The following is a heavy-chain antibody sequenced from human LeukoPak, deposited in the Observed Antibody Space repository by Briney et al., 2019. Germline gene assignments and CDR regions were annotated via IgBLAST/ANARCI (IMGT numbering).Heavy chain of an antibody. V-gene: IGHV4-59*07. J-gene: IGHJ5*02. Sequence: SVTLSLTCTVSGHPIRSYYWSWIRQPPAKGLEWIEYIYYSGSNNNIPSLKSRVTISVDTSKSQFSLKLSSVTAADTAVYYCASSMASGNWFDPWGQGTLVTVSS. D-gene: IGHD3-10*01. CDR3: ASSMASGNWFDP. CDR2: IYYSGSN. CDR1: GHPIRSYY.